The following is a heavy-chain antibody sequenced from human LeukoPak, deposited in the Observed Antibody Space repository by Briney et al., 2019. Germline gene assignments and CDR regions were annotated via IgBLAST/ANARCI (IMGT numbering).Heavy chain of an antibody. Sequence: SETLSLTCTVSGGSISSSNYYWGWIRQPPGKGLEWIGSIYYSGSTYYNPSLKSRVTISVDTSKNHFSLKLTSVTAADTAVYYCARIACSGGSCYSQRGAFDIWGQGTMVTVSS. CDR2: IYYSGST. CDR3: ARIACSGGSCYSQRGAFDI. J-gene: IGHJ3*02. CDR1: GGSISSSNYY. D-gene: IGHD2-15*01. V-gene: IGHV4-39*07.